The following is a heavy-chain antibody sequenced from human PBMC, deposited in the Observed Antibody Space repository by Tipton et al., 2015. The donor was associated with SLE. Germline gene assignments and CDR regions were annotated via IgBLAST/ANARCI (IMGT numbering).Heavy chain of an antibody. CDR3: ARDLYDFWSGYTPSGAMDV. V-gene: IGHV4-4*02. CDR1: GVSISVSHW. J-gene: IGHJ6*03. CDR2: IYHSGTT. Sequence: TLSLTCAVSGVSISVSHWWSWVRQSPGKGLEWIGIIYHSGTTYYNPSLKSRVTISVDTSKNQFSLRLSSVTAADTAMYYCARDLYDFWSGYTPSGAMDVWGKGTTVTVSS. D-gene: IGHD3-3*01.